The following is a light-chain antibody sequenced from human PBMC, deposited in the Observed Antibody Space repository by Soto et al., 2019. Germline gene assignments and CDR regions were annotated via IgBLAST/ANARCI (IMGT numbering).Light chain of an antibody. Sequence: EIVLTQSPGTLSFSPGERATLSCRASQSVSSSYFAWYQQKPGQTPRLLIFGATSRATGVPDRISGSESGTDFTLTISRLEPEDFAVYYCQQYGSLPTFGQGTRLEN. CDR1: QSVSSSY. V-gene: IGKV3-20*01. CDR2: GAT. J-gene: IGKJ5*01. CDR3: QQYGSLPT.